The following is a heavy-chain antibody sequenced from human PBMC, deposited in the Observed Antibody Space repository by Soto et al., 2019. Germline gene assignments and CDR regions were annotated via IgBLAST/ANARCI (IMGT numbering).Heavy chain of an antibody. CDR3: ARDKGSGWGWFDP. V-gene: IGHV1-69*13. J-gene: IGHJ5*02. Sequence: SVKVSCKASGGTFSSYAISWVRQAPGQGLEWMGGIIPIFGTANYAQKFQGRVTITADESTSTAYMELSSLRSEDTAVYYCARDKGSGWGWFDPWGQGAQVTVSS. CDR1: GGTFSSYA. CDR2: IIPIFGTA. D-gene: IGHD6-19*01.